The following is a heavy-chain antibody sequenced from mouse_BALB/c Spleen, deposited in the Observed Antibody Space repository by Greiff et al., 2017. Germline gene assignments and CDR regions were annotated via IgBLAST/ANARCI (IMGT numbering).Heavy chain of an antibody. J-gene: IGHJ4*01. CDR3: ARVLLRLPYYYAMDY. Sequence: EVMLVESGGGLVQPGGSRKLSCAASGFTFSSFGMHWVRQAPEKGLEWVAYISSGSSTIYYADTVKGRFTISRDNPKNTLFLQMTSLRSEDTAMYYCARVLLRLPYYYAMDYWGQGTSVTVSS. V-gene: IGHV5-17*02. CDR1: GFTFSSFG. D-gene: IGHD1-2*01. CDR2: ISSGSSTI.